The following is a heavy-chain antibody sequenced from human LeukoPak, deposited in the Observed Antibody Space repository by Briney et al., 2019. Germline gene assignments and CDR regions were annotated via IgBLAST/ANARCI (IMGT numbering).Heavy chain of an antibody. CDR1: GFTFSSYS. D-gene: IGHD3-3*01. CDR2: ISSSSSTI. Sequence: GGSLRLSCAASGFTFSSYSMNWVRQAPGKGLEWVSYISSSSSTIYYADSVKGRFTISRDNAKNSLYLQMNSLRAEDTAVYYCARSLRGVVIPCDYWGQGTLVTVSS. J-gene: IGHJ4*02. V-gene: IGHV3-48*01. CDR3: ARSLRGVVIPCDY.